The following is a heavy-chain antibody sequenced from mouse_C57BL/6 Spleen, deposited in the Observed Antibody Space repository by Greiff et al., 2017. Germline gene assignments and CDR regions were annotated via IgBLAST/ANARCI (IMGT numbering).Heavy chain of an antibody. CDR1: GFSLTSYA. V-gene: IGHV2-9-1*01. Sequence: VKLQESGPGLVAPSQSLSITCTVSGFSLTSYAISWVRQPPGKGLEWLGVIWTGGGTNYNSALKSRLSISKDNSKSQDFLKMNSLQTNNTARDDGARRGHYYGSSYYFDYWGKGTTLTVSA. CDR3: ARRGHYYGSSYYFDY. J-gene: IGHJ2*01. CDR2: IWTGGGT. D-gene: IGHD1-1*01.